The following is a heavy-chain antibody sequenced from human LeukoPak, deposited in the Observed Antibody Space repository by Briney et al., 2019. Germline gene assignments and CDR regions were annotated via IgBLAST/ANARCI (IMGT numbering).Heavy chain of an antibody. Sequence: GASVKVSCKASGYTFTSYGISWVRQAPGQGLEWMGWISAYNGNTNYAQKLQGRVTMTTDTSTSTVYMELRSLRSDDTAVYYCARDLGIAAAGIGGFFYYYYMDVWGKGTTVTVSS. D-gene: IGHD6-13*01. V-gene: IGHV1-18*01. CDR2: ISAYNGNT. J-gene: IGHJ6*03. CDR1: GYTFTSYG. CDR3: ARDLGIAAAGIGGFFYYYYMDV.